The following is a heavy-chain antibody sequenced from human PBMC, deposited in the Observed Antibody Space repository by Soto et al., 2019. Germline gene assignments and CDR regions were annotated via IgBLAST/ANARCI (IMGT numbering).Heavy chain of an antibody. CDR3: ARGSFVGLDN. CDR2: IGYAGDT. D-gene: IGHD3-3*02. V-gene: IGHV3-13*01. J-gene: IGHJ4*02. Sequence: VQLVESGGGVVQPGGSLRLSCAASGFTFNTYDIHWVRPTTGKGPEWVSAIGYAGDTYYADSVKGRFTISRENAKNSLDLQMNSLRAEDTAVYYCARGSFVGLDNWGQGTLVPVSS. CDR1: GFTFNTYD.